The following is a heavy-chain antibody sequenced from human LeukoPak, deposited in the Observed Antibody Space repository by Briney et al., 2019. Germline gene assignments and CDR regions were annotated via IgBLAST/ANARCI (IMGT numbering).Heavy chain of an antibody. CDR3: AKDQYYYDSSGYYPPYYDY. CDR2: ISWDSGSI. CDR1: GFTFDDYA. J-gene: IGHJ4*02. Sequence: GGSLRLSCAASGFTFDDYAMHWVRQAPGEGLGWVSGISWDSGSIGYVDSVKGRFTISRDNVKNSLYLQMHSLRAEDTAVYYCAKDQYYYDSSGYYPPYYDYWGQGTLVTVSS. V-gene: IGHV3-9*01. D-gene: IGHD3-22*01.